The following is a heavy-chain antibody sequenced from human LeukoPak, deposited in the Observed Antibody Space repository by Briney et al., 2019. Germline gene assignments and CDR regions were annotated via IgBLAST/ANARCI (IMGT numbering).Heavy chain of an antibody. CDR1: GFSFSVYA. J-gene: IGHJ4*02. CDR2: IRNDGSNE. D-gene: IGHD2-21*02. Sequence: GGSLRLSCAASGFSFSVYAMHWVRQAQGKGLEWVAFIRNDGSNENYADSVKGRFTISRDKSKNTLYLQMDSLRAEDTAVYYCAKDRGDLPPYFDYWGQGTLVTVSS. CDR3: AKDRGDLPPYFDY. V-gene: IGHV3-30*02.